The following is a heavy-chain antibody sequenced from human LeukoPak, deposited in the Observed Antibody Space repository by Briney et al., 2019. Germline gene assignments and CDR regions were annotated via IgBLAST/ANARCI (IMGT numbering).Heavy chain of an antibody. J-gene: IGHJ3*02. D-gene: IGHD3-16*01. V-gene: IGHV1-18*01. CDR1: GYTFTSYG. CDR3: ALRASEITFGGSPIDAFDI. CDR2: ISAYNGNT. Sequence: ASVKVSCKTSGYTFTSYGISWVRQAPGQGREWMGWISAYNGNTNYAQELQVRVTMTTDTSTSTAYMELRSLCFGVGVVCCCALRASEITFGGSPIDAFDIWGQGTMVTVSS.